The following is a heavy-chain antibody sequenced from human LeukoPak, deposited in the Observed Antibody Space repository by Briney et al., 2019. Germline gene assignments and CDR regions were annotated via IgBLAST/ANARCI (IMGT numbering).Heavy chain of an antibody. Sequence: GGSLRLSCAASGFTYSSHAMHWVRQDPGKGLEWVAVMSYDGIHKYYADSVKGRFTISRDNSKNTLFLQMNSLRAEDTAVYYCARDSMGSAGDYWGQGTLVTVSS. J-gene: IGHJ4*02. CDR3: ARDSMGSAGDY. CDR2: MSYDGIHK. D-gene: IGHD1-26*01. V-gene: IGHV3-30-3*01. CDR1: GFTYSSHA.